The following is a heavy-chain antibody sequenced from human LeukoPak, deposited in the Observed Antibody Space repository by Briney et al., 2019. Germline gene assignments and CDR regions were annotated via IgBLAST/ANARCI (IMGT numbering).Heavy chain of an antibody. CDR3: ARTYYDSSGYYLGLGY. J-gene: IGHJ4*02. D-gene: IGHD3-22*01. CDR1: GYTFTSYD. Sequence: ASVKVSCKASGYTFTSYDINWVRQATGQGLEWMGSMNPNSGNTGYAQKFQGRVTMTRNTSISTAYMELSSLRSEDTAVYYCARTYYDSSGYYLGLGYWRQGTLVTVSS. V-gene: IGHV1-8*01. CDR2: MNPNSGNT.